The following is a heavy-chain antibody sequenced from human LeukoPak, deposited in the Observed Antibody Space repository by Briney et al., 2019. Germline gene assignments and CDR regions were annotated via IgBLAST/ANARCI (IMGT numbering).Heavy chain of an antibody. CDR1: GFTFSNAW. CDR3: TTIVGATPRGYYYYYMDV. D-gene: IGHD1-26*01. V-gene: IGHV3-15*01. CDR2: IKSKTDGGTT. Sequence: GGSLRLSCAASGFTFSNAWMSWVRQAPGKGLEWVGRIKSKTDGGTTDYAVPVKGRFTISRDDSKNTLYLQMNSLKTEDTAVYYCTTIVGATPRGYYYYYMDVWGKGTTVTVSS. J-gene: IGHJ6*03.